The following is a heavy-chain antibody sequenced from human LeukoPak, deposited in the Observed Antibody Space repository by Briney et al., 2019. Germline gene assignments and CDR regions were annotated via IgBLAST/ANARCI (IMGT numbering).Heavy chain of an antibody. CDR3: AREMIETDAFDI. Sequence: SETLSPTCTVSGGSISSYYWSWIRQPPGKGLEWIGYIYYSGSTNYNPSLKSRVTISVDTSKNQFSLKLSSVTAADTAVYYCAREMIETDAFDIWGQGTMVTVSS. D-gene: IGHD3-22*01. V-gene: IGHV4-59*01. J-gene: IGHJ3*02. CDR1: GGSISSYY. CDR2: IYYSGST.